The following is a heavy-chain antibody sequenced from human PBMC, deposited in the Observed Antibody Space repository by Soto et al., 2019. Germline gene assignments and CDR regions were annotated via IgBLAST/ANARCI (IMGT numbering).Heavy chain of an antibody. J-gene: IGHJ4*02. Sequence: EVQLVESGGDLVKPGGSLRLSCAASGSTFSNAWMTWVRQAPGKGLEWVGHIKSKTDGGTTHYAAPVEGRFTISRDDSKNTLYLHMNSLKTEDTAVYDCSTYDYIWGTDRYRWAYWGQGTLVTVSS. CDR1: GSTFSNAW. CDR2: IKSKTDGGTT. CDR3: STYDYIWGTDRYRWAY. V-gene: IGHV3-15*01. D-gene: IGHD3-16*02.